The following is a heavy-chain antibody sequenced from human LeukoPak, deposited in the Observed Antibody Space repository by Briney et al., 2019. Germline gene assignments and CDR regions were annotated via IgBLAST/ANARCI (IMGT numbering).Heavy chain of an antibody. CDR2: IYTSGST. CDR1: GGSISSYY. CDR3: AKAGDSSGYEYYFDY. Sequence: SETLSLTCTVSGGSISSYYWSWIRQPAGKGLEWIGRIYTSGSTNYNPSLKSRVTMSVDMSTNQFSLKLSSVTAADTAVYYCAKAGDSSGYEYYFDYWGQGTLVTVSS. J-gene: IGHJ4*02. D-gene: IGHD3-22*01. V-gene: IGHV4-4*07.